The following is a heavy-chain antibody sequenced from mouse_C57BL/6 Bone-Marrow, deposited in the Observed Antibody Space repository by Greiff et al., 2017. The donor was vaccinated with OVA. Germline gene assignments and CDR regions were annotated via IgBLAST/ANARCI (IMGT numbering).Heavy chain of an antibody. CDR2: ISRGGDYI. J-gene: IGHJ4*01. Sequence: EVQRVESGEGLVKPGGSLKLSCAASGFTFSSYAMSWVRQTPEKRLEWVAYISRGGDYIYYAETVKGRFTIARDNARNTLYLQMSSLKSEDTAMYYCTREGLPYYAMDYGGQGTSVTVSS. CDR3: TREGLPYYAMDY. CDR1: GFTFSSYA. V-gene: IGHV5-9-1*02.